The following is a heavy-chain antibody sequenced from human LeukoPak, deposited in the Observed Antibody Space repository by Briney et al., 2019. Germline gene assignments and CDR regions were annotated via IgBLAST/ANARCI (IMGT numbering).Heavy chain of an antibody. D-gene: IGHD2-21*02. V-gene: IGHV5-51*01. CDR1: GYIFTSYW. CDR2: IYPGDSDI. J-gene: IGHJ5*01. CDR3: VRHTDYWFDS. Sequence: MRGESLKISCKGSGYIFTSYWIGWVRQLPGKGLEWMGIIYPGDSDIRYSPSFQGQVTISADKSITTAYLQWSSLKASDTAMYYCVRHTDYWFDSWGQGTLVTVSS.